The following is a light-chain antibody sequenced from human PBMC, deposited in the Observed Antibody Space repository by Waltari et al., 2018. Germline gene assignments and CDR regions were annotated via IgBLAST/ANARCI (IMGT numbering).Light chain of an antibody. J-gene: IGLJ3*02. Sequence: QSVLTQPPSVSGAPGQRVPISCTGSSSNLGAGYAVHRYQQLPGTAPKLLIYVNRNRPSGVPDRISASKSGTLASLAITGLQAEDEADYYCQSYDSSLTAWVFGGGTKLTVL. CDR3: QSYDSSLTAWV. CDR1: SSNLGAGYA. CDR2: VNR. V-gene: IGLV1-40*01.